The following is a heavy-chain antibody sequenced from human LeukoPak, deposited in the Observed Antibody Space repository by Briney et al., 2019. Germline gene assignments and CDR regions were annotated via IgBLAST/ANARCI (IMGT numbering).Heavy chain of an antibody. V-gene: IGHV3-23*01. Sequence: GRSLRLSCAASGFTFSSYAMSWVRQAPGKGLEWVSAISGSGGSTYYADSVKGRFTISRDNSKNTLYLQMNSLRAEDTAVYYCARYGSGSYFDYWGQGTLVTVSS. D-gene: IGHD3-10*01. CDR1: GFTFSSYA. CDR2: ISGSGGST. J-gene: IGHJ4*02. CDR3: ARYGSGSYFDY.